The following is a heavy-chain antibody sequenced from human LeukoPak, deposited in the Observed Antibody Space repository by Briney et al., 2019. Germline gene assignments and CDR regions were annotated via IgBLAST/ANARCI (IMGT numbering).Heavy chain of an antibody. CDR3: ARGGSTNGNNWLDP. CDR2: VYTSGTT. V-gene: IGHV4-4*07. Sequence: PSETLSLTCTVSGGSISSSWWNWIRQPAGEGLEWIGRVYTSGTTNYNPSLKSRVTVSIDTSRSQFSLKLTSVTAADTAVYYCARGGSTNGNNWLDPWGQGTLVTVSS. J-gene: IGHJ5*02. D-gene: IGHD2-8*01. CDR1: GGSISSSW.